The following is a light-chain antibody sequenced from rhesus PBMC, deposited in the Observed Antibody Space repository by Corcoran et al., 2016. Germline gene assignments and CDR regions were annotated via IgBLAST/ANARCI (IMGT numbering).Light chain of an antibody. CDR1: QSVGSN. CDR3: QQYKKGST. Sequence: ETVVTQSPATLSLSPGERATLSCRASQSVGSNLAWYQQRPGQAPKLLIYDASSRATGIPDRFSGSGSGTEFTLTISSLEPKDVGVYDCQQYKKGSTFGGGTKVESK. V-gene: IGKV3-42*02. J-gene: IGKJ4*01. CDR2: DAS.